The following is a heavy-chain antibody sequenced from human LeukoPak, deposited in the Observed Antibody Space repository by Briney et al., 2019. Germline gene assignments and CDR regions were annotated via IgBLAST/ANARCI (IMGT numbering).Heavy chain of an antibody. Sequence: ASVKVSCTASGGTFSSYGISWVRQAPGQGLEWMGRIIPIVGITNYAQKFQGRVTITADNSTRTAYMELSSLTSEDTAVYYCARGLHFTMVRGGTTNYYYGMDVWGQGTSVTVSS. D-gene: IGHD3-10*01. CDR2: IIPIVGIT. CDR3: ARGLHFTMVRGGTTNYYYGMDV. J-gene: IGHJ6*02. V-gene: IGHV1-69*04. CDR1: GGTFSSYG.